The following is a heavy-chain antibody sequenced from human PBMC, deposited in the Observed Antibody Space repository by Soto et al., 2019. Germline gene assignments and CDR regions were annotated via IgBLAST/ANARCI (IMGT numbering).Heavy chain of an antibody. CDR1: GYTFTSYY. D-gene: IGHD1-26*01. CDR3: ARDTAVGTFDI. Sequence: QVQLVQSGAEVKKPGASVKVSCKASGYTFTSYYMHWVRQAPGQGLEWMGIINPSGGSTSYAQKFQGRVTMTRDTSTSTVYVELSSLRSEDTAVYYCARDTAVGTFDIWGQGTMVTVSS. CDR2: INPSGGST. V-gene: IGHV1-46*01. J-gene: IGHJ3*02.